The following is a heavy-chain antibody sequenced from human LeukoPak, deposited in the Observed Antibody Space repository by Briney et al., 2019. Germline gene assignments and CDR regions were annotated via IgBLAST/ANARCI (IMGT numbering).Heavy chain of an antibody. J-gene: IGHJ4*02. V-gene: IGHV3-53*01. Sequence: GGSLRLSCAASGFTVSSDYMTWVRQAPGKGLEWVSSIDGTGSTNYADSVRGRFTISRDNSKNTLYLQMNSLRAEDTAVYYCARDASGSRPNYWGQGTLVTVTS. D-gene: IGHD3-10*01. CDR1: GFTVSSDY. CDR3: ARDASGSRPNY. CDR2: IDGTGST.